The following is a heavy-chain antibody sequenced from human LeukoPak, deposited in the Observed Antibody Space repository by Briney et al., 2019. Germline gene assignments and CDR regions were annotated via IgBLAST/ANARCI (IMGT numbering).Heavy chain of an antibody. CDR1: GGSISSYY. J-gene: IGHJ4*02. V-gene: IGHV4-59*01. CDR2: IYYSGST. CDR3: ARGKYCSGGSCPSDY. Sequence: SETLSLTXTVSGGSISSYYWSWIRQPPGKGLEWIGYIYYSGSTNYNPSLKSRVTISVDTSKNQFSLKLSSVTAADTAVYYCARGKYCSGGSCPSDYWGQGTLVTVSS. D-gene: IGHD2-15*01.